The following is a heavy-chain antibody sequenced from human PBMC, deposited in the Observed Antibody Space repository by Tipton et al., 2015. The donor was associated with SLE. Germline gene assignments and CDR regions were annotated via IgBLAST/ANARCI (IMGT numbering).Heavy chain of an antibody. V-gene: IGHV3-30*04. CDR3: ARDVAEWELRGGFDY. CDR1: GFTFSSYA. D-gene: IGHD1-26*01. J-gene: IGHJ4*02. CDR2: ISYDGSNK. Sequence: SLRLSCAASGFTFSSYAMHWVRQAPGKGLEWVAVISYDGSNKYYADSVKGRSTISRDNSKNTLYLQMNSLRAEDTAVYYCARDVAEWELRGGFDYWGQGTLVTVSS.